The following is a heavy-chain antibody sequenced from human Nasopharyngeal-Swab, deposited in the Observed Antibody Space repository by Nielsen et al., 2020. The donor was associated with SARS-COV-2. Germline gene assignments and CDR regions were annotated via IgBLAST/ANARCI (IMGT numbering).Heavy chain of an antibody. Sequence: GGSLRLSCAASGFTFSSYAMSWVRQAPGKGLEWVSAISGSGGSTYYADSVKGRFTISRDNSKNTLYLQMNSLRAEDTAVYYCAKVLTIFGVVIKPGKYFDYWGQGTLVTVSS. CDR1: GFTFSSYA. CDR3: AKVLTIFGVVIKPGKYFDY. D-gene: IGHD3-3*01. V-gene: IGHV3-23*01. J-gene: IGHJ4*02. CDR2: ISGSGGST.